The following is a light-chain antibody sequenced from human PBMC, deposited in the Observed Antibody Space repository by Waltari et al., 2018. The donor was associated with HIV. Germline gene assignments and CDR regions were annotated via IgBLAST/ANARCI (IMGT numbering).Light chain of an antibody. V-gene: IGLV1-44*01. CDR3: AAWDGSLNGHVV. Sequence: QSVLTQPPSASGTPGQRVTISCSGSSSNIGSNTVNWYQQLPGTAPKLLIYSNNPRPSGGPDRFSGSKSGTSASLAISGLQSEDEADYYCAAWDGSLNGHVVFGGGTKLTVL. CDR2: SNN. J-gene: IGLJ2*01. CDR1: SSNIGSNT.